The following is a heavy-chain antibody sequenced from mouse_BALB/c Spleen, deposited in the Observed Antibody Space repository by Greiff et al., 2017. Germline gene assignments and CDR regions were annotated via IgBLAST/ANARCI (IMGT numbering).Heavy chain of an antibody. Sequence: VQLQQSGAELMKPGASVKISCKATGYTFSSYWIEWVKQRPGHGLEWIGEILPGSGSTNYNEKFKGKATFTADTSSNTAYMQLSSLTSEDSAVYYCARSYGIYAAWFAYCGQGTLVTVSA. J-gene: IGHJ3*01. D-gene: IGHD2-10*02. CDR3: ARSYGIYAAWFAY. CDR1: GYTFSSYW. CDR2: ILPGSGST. V-gene: IGHV1-9*01.